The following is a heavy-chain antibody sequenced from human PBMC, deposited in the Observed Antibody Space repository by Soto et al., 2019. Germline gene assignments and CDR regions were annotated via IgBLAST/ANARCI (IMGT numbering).Heavy chain of an antibody. CDR1: GYTLTELS. Sequence: GVSVKVSCKVSGYTLTELSMHWVRQAPGKGLEWMGGFDPEDGETIYAQKFQGRVTMTEDTSTDTAYMELSSLRSEDTAVYYCATSFRYDSSGYLIVAFDIWGQGTMVTVSS. V-gene: IGHV1-24*01. CDR3: ATSFRYDSSGYLIVAFDI. J-gene: IGHJ3*02. CDR2: FDPEDGET. D-gene: IGHD3-22*01.